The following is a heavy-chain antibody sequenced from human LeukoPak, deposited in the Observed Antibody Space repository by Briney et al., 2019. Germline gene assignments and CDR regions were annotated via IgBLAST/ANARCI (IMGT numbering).Heavy chain of an antibody. CDR1: GGSISTYY. V-gene: IGHV4-59*01. J-gene: IGHJ4*02. Sequence: SETLSLACTVSGGSISTYYWSWIRQAPGKGLEWIGYVYYSGSTEYDPSLKSRVTISVDTSKNQFSLKMNSVTAADTAVYYCARGSDFWSGYSFDNWGQGTLVTVSS. D-gene: IGHD3-3*01. CDR3: ARGSDFWSGYSFDN. CDR2: VYYSGST.